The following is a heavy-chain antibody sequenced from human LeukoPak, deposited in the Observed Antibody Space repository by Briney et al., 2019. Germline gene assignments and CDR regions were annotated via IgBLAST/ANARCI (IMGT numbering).Heavy chain of an antibody. J-gene: IGHJ4*02. CDR3: ARVPRGSGSYFDY. CDR2: IYYSGST. D-gene: IGHD3-10*01. V-gene: IGHV4-59*11. Sequence: SETLSLTCTVSGGSISSHYWSWIRQPTGKGLEWIGYIYYSGSTNYNPSLKSRVTISVDTSKNQFSLKLSSVTAADTAVYYCARVPRGSGSYFDYWGQGTLVTVSS. CDR1: GGSISSHY.